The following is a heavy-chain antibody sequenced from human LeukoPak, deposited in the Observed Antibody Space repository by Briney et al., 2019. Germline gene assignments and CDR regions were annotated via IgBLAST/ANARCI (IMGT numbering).Heavy chain of an antibody. CDR3: ARDPNYYGSGSRPPYYYMDV. CDR2: IYTSGST. CDR1: GGSISSGSYY. D-gene: IGHD3-10*01. Sequence: SQTLSLTCTVSGGSISSGSYYWSWIRQPAGKGLEWIGRIYTSGSTNNNPSLKSRVTISVDTSKNQFSLKLSSVTAADTAVYYCARDPNYYGSGSRPPYYYMDVWGKGTTVTVSS. V-gene: IGHV4-61*02. J-gene: IGHJ6*03.